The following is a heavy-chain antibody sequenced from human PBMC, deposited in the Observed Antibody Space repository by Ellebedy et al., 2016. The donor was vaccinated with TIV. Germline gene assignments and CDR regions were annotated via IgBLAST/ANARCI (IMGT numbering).Heavy chain of an antibody. D-gene: IGHD4-17*01. Sequence: ASVKVSXXASGYTFTGYYMHWVRQAPGQGLEWMGWINPNSGGTNYAQKFQGWVTMTRDTSISTAYMELSRLRSDDTAVYYCARDLTAQTVSKTDYYYYGMDVWGQGTTVTVSS. V-gene: IGHV1-2*04. J-gene: IGHJ6*02. CDR3: ARDLTAQTVSKTDYYYYGMDV. CDR2: INPNSGGT. CDR1: GYTFTGYY.